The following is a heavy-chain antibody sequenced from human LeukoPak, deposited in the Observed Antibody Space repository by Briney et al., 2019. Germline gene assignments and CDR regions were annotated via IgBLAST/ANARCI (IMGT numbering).Heavy chain of an antibody. D-gene: IGHD1-26*01. CDR2: MNPNSANT. J-gene: IGHJ5*02. CDR1: GYTFTSYD. CDR3: ARSRVVSSFRIVGATNVNWFDP. V-gene: IGHV1-8*01. Sequence: ASVTVSFKSSGYTFTSYDINWVRQATRQGLDCMVGMNPNSANTGYAQKFQGRVTMTRNTSISTAYMELSSLRSEDTAVYYCARSRVVSSFRIVGATNVNWFDPWGQGTLVTVSS.